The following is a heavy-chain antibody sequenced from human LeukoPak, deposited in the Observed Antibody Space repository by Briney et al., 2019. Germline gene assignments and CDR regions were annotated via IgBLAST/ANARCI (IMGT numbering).Heavy chain of an antibody. J-gene: IGHJ4*02. CDR3: AKDKFRYYYGSGSSLDY. CDR2: ISWNSGSI. Sequence: GRSLRLSCAASGFTFDDYAMHWVRQAPGKGLEWVSGISWNSGSIGYADSVKGRFTISRDNAKNSLYLQMNSLRAEDTALYYCAKDKFRYYYGSGSSLDYWGQGTLVTVSS. CDR1: GFTFDDYA. V-gene: IGHV3-9*01. D-gene: IGHD3-10*01.